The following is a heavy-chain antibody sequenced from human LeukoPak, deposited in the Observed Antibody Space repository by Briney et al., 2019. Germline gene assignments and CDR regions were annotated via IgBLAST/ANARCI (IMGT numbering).Heavy chain of an antibody. V-gene: IGHV3-23*01. Sequence: GGSLRLSCAASGFTFSSYAMSWVRQAPGKGLEWVSAISGSGGSTYYADSVKGRFTISRDNSKRMLYLQMNSLRAEDTATYYCAARPTSEAVAPSDFWGQGTLVTVSP. CDR2: ISGSGGST. J-gene: IGHJ4*02. CDR3: AARPTSEAVAPSDF. CDR1: GFTFSSYA. D-gene: IGHD6-19*01.